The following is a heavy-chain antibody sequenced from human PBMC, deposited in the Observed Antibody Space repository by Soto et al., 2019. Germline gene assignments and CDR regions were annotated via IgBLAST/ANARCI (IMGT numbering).Heavy chain of an antibody. CDR2: ISAYNGNT. Sequence: ASVKVSCKXSGYTFTSYGISWVRQAPGQGLEWMGWISAYNGNTNYAQKLQGRVTMTTDTSTSTAYMELRSLRSDDTAVYYCARSVGGYCSGGSCYGGDTLGAFDIWGQGTMVTVSS. CDR1: GYTFTSYG. V-gene: IGHV1-18*01. CDR3: ARSVGGYCSGGSCYGGDTLGAFDI. J-gene: IGHJ3*02. D-gene: IGHD2-15*01.